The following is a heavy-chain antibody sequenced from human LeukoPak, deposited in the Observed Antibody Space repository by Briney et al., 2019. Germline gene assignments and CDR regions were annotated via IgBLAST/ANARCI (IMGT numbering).Heavy chain of an antibody. CDR3: ARRCSSTSCSELTHAFDI. CDR2: VKQDGSEK. D-gene: IGHD2-2*01. V-gene: IGHV3-7*01. CDR1: GFTFSNYW. J-gene: IGHJ3*02. Sequence: GGSLRLSCAASGFTFSNYWMNWVRQAPGKGLEWVANVKQDGSEKYYVASVKGRFTISRDNAKNSLYLQMNSLRAEDTAVYYCARRCSSTSCSELTHAFDIWGQGTMVTVSS.